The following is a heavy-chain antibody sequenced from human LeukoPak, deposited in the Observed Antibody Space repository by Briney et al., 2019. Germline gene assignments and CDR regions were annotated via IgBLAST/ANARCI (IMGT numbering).Heavy chain of an antibody. CDR3: ARPFYDSGGYYYKSFDI. CDR2: ISSNGGST. D-gene: IGHD3-22*01. Sequence: GGSLRLSCSASGFTFSSCPMHWVRQAPGTGLEYVSAISSNGGSTYYADSVKGRFTISRDNSKNTLYLQMSSLRAEDTAVYYCARPFYDSGGYYYKSFDIWGQGTMVTVSS. V-gene: IGHV3-64D*09. CDR1: GFTFSSCP. J-gene: IGHJ3*02.